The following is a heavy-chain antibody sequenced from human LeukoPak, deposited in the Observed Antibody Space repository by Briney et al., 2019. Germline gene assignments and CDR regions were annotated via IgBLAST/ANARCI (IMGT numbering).Heavy chain of an antibody. CDR3: ARSSSIGFY. V-gene: IGHV3-48*01. CDR2: ISSSGSTI. Sequence: GSLRLSCAASGFTFSNYNMHWVRQAPGKGLQWVSYISSSGSTIYYADSVEGRFTISRDNVKNSLYLQMNSLRAEDTAVYYCARSSSIGFYWGQGTLVTVSS. CDR1: GFTFSNYN. J-gene: IGHJ4*02. D-gene: IGHD3-22*01.